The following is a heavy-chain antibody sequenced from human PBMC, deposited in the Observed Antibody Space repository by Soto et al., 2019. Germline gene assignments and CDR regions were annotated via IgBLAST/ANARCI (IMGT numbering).Heavy chain of an antibody. V-gene: IGHV2-5*02. CDR3: AHITYNNFWSGYPGFAY. CDR2: IHWDDDQ. CDR1: GFSRSTSGVG. D-gene: IGHD3-3*01. J-gene: IGHJ4*02. Sequence: QITLKESGPTLVKPTQTLTLTCTFSGFSRSTSGVGVGWIRQPPGTALECLAFIHWDDDQRYSPSLKSRLTISKDTSKNQVVLTMTNMDPGDTATYYCAHITYNNFWSGYPGFAYWGQGTLVTVSS.